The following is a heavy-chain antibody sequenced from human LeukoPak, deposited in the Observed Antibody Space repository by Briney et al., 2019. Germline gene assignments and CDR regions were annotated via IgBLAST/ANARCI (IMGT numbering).Heavy chain of an antibody. CDR2: ISYDGSNK. D-gene: IGHD2-2*01. J-gene: IGHJ4*02. CDR3: ARYCSSTSCRHLDY. CDR1: GFTFSSYA. Sequence: GGSLRLSCAASGFTFSSYAMRWVRQAPGKGLEWVAVISYDGSNKYYADSVKGRFTISRDNSKNTLYLQMNSLRAEDTAVYYCARYCSSTSCRHLDYWGQGTLVTVSS. V-gene: IGHV3-30-3*01.